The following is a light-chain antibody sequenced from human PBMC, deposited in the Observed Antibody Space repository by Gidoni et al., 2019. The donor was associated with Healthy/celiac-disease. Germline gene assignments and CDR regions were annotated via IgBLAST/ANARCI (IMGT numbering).Light chain of an antibody. CDR3: QQSYSTPRT. V-gene: IGKV1-39*01. Sequence: DIQMTQSPSSLSASVGARVTITCRVSQSSSSYLNWYQQKPGKAPKLLIYAASSLQSGVPSRFSGRGSGTDFTLTISSLQPEDVATYYCQQSYSTPRTFGQGTKLEIK. CDR1: QSSSSY. CDR2: AAS. J-gene: IGKJ2*01.